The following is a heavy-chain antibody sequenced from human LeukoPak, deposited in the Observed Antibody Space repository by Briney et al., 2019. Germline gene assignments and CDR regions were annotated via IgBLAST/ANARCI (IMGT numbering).Heavy chain of an antibody. J-gene: IGHJ5*02. V-gene: IGHV4-59*01. D-gene: IGHD6-19*01. CDR2: IYYSGST. CDR1: GGSISSYY. Sequence: SETLSLTCTVSGGSISSYYWSWIRQPPGKGLGWSGYIYYSGSTNYNPSLKSRVTISVDTSKTQFSLKLSSVTAAATAVYYCARGTVAASNWFDPWGQGTLVTVSS. CDR3: ARGTVAASNWFDP.